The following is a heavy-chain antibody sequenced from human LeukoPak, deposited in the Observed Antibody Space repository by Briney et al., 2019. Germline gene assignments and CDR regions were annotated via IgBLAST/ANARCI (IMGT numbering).Heavy chain of an antibody. CDR3: ATYYYDSSGSPFDY. CDR1: GFTFSSYG. Sequence: GGSLRLSCAASGFTFSSYGMHWVREAPGKGLEWVAVISCDGSNKYYADSVKGRFTISRENSKNTLYLQMNSLRAEDTAVYYCATYYYDSSGSPFDYWGQGTLVTVSS. J-gene: IGHJ4*02. V-gene: IGHV3-30*03. CDR2: ISCDGSNK. D-gene: IGHD3-22*01.